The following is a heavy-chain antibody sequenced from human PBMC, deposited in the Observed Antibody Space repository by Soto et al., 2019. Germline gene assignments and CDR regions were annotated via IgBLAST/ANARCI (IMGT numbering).Heavy chain of an antibody. CDR3: ARDLWGYCGTDCYPLDV. D-gene: IGHD2-21*02. CDR2: MYNTGST. CDR1: GGSISSSNW. J-gene: IGHJ6*02. V-gene: IGHV4-4*02. Sequence: SETLSLTCAVSGGSISSSNWWSWVRQPPGRGLEWIGYMYNTGSTVYNPSFKGRVTISVDTSKNQFSLKLNSVTAADTAVYYCARDLWGYCGTDCYPLDVWGQGTTVTVSS.